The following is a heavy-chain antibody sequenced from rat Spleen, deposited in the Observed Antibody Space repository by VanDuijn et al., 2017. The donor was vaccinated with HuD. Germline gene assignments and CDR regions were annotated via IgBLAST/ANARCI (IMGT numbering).Heavy chain of an antibody. D-gene: IGHD3-1*01. J-gene: IGHJ2*01. CDR3: ARAPFDY. V-gene: IGHV2-1*01. CDR2: IWTGGDT. CDR1: GFSLTSNS. Sequence: QVPLKASGPGLVQPSQTLSLTCTVSGFSLTSNSVTWVRQFPGKGLEWMGAIWTGGDTDYNSGLKSRLSISRDTSKGQVFLRMNSLQVEDIATYYCARAPFDYWGQGVMVTVSS.